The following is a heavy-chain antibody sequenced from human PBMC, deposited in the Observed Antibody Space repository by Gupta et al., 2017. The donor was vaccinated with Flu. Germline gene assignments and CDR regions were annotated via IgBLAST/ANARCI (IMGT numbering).Heavy chain of an antibody. CDR1: Y. CDR2: INPITGDT. CDR3: TRGSLDF. Sequence: YLHWVRQAPGQGLEWMGWINPITGDTLYAQKFQDRVTMTRDTSISAAYMEMTTLRSNDTAGYYCTRGSLDFWGQGTLVTVS. J-gene: IGHJ4*02. V-gene: IGHV1-2*02.